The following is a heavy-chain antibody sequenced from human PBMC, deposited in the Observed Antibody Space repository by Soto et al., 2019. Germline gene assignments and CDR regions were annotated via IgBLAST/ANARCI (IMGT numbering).Heavy chain of an antibody. J-gene: IGHJ4*02. CDR2: INPSGGST. Sequence: ASVKVSCKASGYTFTSYYMHWVRQAPGQGLEWMGIINPSGGSTSYAQKLQGRVTMTRDTSTSTAYMELRSLRSDDTAVYYCARDGMTTVTTIDYWGQGTLVTVSS. V-gene: IGHV1-46*01. CDR3: ARDGMTTVTTIDY. D-gene: IGHD4-17*01. CDR1: GYTFTSYY.